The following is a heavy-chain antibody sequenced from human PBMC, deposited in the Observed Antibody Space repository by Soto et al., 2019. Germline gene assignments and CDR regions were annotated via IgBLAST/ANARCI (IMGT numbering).Heavy chain of an antibody. CDR3: ATQLAVAGFDY. D-gene: IGHD6-19*01. Sequence: EVQLVQSGAEVKKPGESLRISWKGSGYSFTSYWISWVRQMPGKGLEWMGRSDPSDSYINYSPSFQGHVTISADKAISTAYLQWSSLKASDTAMYYCATQLAVAGFDYWGQGTLVTVSS. J-gene: IGHJ4*02. CDR2: SDPSDSYI. V-gene: IGHV5-10-1*01. CDR1: GYSFTSYW.